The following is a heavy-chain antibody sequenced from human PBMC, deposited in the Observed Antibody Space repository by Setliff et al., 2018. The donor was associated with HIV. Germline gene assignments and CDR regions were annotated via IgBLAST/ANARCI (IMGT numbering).Heavy chain of an antibody. CDR3: ARGGGGYYYVGAVDI. J-gene: IGHJ3*02. CDR1: GYTFTSYG. V-gene: IGHV1-8*02. D-gene: IGHD3-22*01. CDR2: IGADNGNT. Sequence: ASVKVSCKASGYTFTSYGITWVRQAPGQGLEWMGWIGADNGNTGYAQKFQGRVTMTGNTSISTAYMELSSLRSEDTAVYYCARGGGGYYYVGAVDIWGQGTVVTVSS.